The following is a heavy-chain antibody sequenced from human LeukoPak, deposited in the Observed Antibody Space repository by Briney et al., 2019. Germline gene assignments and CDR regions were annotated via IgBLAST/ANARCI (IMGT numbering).Heavy chain of an antibody. CDR3: ARENYYDSSGGSFDY. CDR1: GGSISSYY. D-gene: IGHD3-22*01. J-gene: IGHJ4*02. Sequence: PSGTLSLTCTVSGGSISSYYWSWIRQPPGKGLEWIGYIYYSGSTYYNPSLKSRVTISVDTSKNQFSLKLSSVTAADTAVYYCARENYYDSSGGSFDYWGQGTLVTVSS. V-gene: IGHV4-59*06. CDR2: IYYSGST.